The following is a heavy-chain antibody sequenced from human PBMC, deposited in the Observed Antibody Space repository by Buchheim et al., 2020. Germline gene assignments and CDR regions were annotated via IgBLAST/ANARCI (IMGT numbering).Heavy chain of an antibody. CDR1: GGSISSSNW. CDR3: ASQRSYYDSSGYAVRWFDP. J-gene: IGHJ5*02. V-gene: IGHV4-4*02. Sequence: QVQLQESGPGLVKPSGTLSLTCAVSGGSISSSNWWSWVRQPPGKGLEWFGEIYHSGSTNYNPSLKSRVTISVDKSTNPFYLKLSSVTAADTAVYYCASQRSYYDSSGYAVRWFDPWGQGTL. CDR2: IYHSGST. D-gene: IGHD3-22*01.